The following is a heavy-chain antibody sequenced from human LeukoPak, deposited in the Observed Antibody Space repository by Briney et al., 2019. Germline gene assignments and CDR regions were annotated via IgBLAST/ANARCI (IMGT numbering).Heavy chain of an antibody. CDR1: GYTFTSYG. J-gene: IGHJ3*02. CDR3: ARVLVIGGHEAFDI. Sequence: ASVKVSCKTSGYTFTSYGISWVRQAPGQGLEWMGWISGYNGNTNYAQKIQGRVTMTTDTYTSTVYMALRSLRAEDTAVYYCARVLVIGGHEAFDIFGQGTMVTVSS. D-gene: IGHD3-22*01. CDR2: ISGYNGNT. V-gene: IGHV1-18*01.